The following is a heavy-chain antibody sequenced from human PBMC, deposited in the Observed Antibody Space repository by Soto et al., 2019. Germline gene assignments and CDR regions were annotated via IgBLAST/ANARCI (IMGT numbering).Heavy chain of an antibody. Sequence: QVHLVQSGAEVKKPGSSVKVSCKASGGSFSNYIFAWVRQAPGQGLEWMGGTIPMFATAQYAQKLQGRVKITADESTSTVYMDLTSLTSDDTAVYYCARGLFGQQWLVGFDTWGQGTLVTVSS. CDR3: ARGLFGQQWLVGFDT. CDR2: TIPMFATA. J-gene: IGHJ4*02. D-gene: IGHD6-19*01. CDR1: GGSFSNYI. V-gene: IGHV1-69*01.